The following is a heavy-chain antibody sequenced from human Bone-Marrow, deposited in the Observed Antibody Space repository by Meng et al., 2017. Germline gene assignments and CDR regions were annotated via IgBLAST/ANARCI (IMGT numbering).Heavy chain of an antibody. J-gene: IGHJ4*02. Sequence: ASVKVSCKASGYTFTGNYMHWVRQAPGQGLEWMGWINPNSGGTTYAQKFQDRVTLTRDTSISTAYMELSRLRSDDTAVYYCKRDSAPHTASQFDDWGQGTLVTVSS. V-gene: IGHV1-2*02. CDR1: GYTFTGNY. CDR2: INPNSGGT. CDR3: KRDSAPHTASQFDD. D-gene: IGHD5-18*01.